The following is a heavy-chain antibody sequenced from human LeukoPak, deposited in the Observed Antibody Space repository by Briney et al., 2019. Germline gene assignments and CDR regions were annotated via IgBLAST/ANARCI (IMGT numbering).Heavy chain of an antibody. CDR3: ARSDVVVIDY. D-gene: IGHD3-22*01. CDR1: GGTFSSYA. Sequence: GSSVKVSCKASGGTFSSYAISWVRQAPGQGLEWMGWISAYNGNTNYAQKLQGRVTMTTDTSTSTAYMELRSLRSDDTAVYYCARSDVVVIDYWGQGTLVTVSS. CDR2: ISAYNGNT. J-gene: IGHJ4*02. V-gene: IGHV1-18*01.